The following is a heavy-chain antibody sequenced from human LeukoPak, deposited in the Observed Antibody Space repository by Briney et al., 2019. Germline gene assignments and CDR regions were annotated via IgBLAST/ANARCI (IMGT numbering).Heavy chain of an antibody. CDR3: ARGHTAMGYDWFDP. CDR2: IYYSGST. J-gene: IGHJ5*02. Sequence: PSQTLSLTCTVSGGSISSGDYYWSWIRQPPGKGLEWIGYIYYSGSTYYNPSLQSRVTISVDTSKNQFSLKLSSVTAADTAVYYCARGHTAMGYDWFDPWGQGTLVTVSS. V-gene: IGHV4-30-4*01. CDR1: GGSISSGDYY. D-gene: IGHD5-18*01.